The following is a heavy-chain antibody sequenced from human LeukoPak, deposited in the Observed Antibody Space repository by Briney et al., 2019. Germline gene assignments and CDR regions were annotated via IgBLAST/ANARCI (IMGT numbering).Heavy chain of an antibody. D-gene: IGHD7-27*01. CDR2: IYPGDSDT. Sequence: GESLKISFKGSGYSFTSYWIGWVRQMPGKGLEWMGNIYPGDSDTRYSPSFQGQVTISADKSISTAYLQWSSLKASDTAMYYCARRGANWGFYFDYWGQGTLVTVSS. V-gene: IGHV5-51*01. CDR3: ARRGANWGFYFDY. J-gene: IGHJ4*02. CDR1: GYSFTSYW.